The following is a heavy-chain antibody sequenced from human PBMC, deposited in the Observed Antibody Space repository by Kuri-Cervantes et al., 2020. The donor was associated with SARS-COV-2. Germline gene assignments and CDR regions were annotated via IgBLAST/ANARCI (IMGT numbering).Heavy chain of an antibody. CDR2: SSGYNGNT. Sequence: ASVKVSCKASGYTFTTYGITWVRQAPGQGLEWMGWSSGYNGNTNYAQKLQGRVTMTTDTSTSTAYMELRSLRSNDTAVYYCARETLPPHTDILTGYYYYYYGMDVWGQGTTVTVSS. V-gene: IGHV1-18*01. CDR1: GYTFTTYG. J-gene: IGHJ6*02. CDR3: ARETLPPHTDILTGYYYYYYGMDV. D-gene: IGHD3-9*01.